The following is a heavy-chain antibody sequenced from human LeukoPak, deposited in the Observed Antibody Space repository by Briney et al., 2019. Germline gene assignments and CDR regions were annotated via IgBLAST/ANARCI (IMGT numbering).Heavy chain of an antibody. J-gene: IGHJ6*03. Sequence: SETLSLTCTVSGGSISSYYWSWIRQPAGKGLEWIGRIYTSGSTNYNPSLKSRVTMSVDTSKNQFSLKLSSVTAADTAVYYCARDRWELSQSYYYYMDVWGKGTTVTVSS. CDR3: ARDRWELSQSYYYYMDV. CDR2: IYTSGST. V-gene: IGHV4-4*07. D-gene: IGHD1-26*01. CDR1: GGSISSYY.